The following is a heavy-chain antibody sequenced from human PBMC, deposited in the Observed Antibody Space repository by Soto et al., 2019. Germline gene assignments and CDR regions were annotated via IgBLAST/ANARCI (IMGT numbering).Heavy chain of an antibody. CDR2: INSASTTT. CDR3: TRDLSH. Sequence: PXXSLRLSCAASGFPFSTYPMHWVRQAPGKGLEWISYINSASTTTFHADSVKGRFTVSRDNAKSSVYLQLTSLRHEDTAVYYCTRDLSHWGQGTLVTVSS. CDR1: GFPFSTYP. V-gene: IGHV3-48*02. J-gene: IGHJ4*02.